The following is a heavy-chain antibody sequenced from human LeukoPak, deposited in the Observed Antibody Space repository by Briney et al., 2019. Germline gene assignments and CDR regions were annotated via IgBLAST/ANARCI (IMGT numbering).Heavy chain of an antibody. CDR3: VTLSCSSGIY. V-gene: IGHV3-15*01. CDR2: IKSKTDGGTT. CDR1: KFTFSNAY. Sequence: GGSLRLSCAASKFTFSNAYVSWVRPAPGKGLEWVGRIKSKTDGGTTDYTAPVKGRFTISRDDSKNMLYLQMDSLKTEDTAVYYCVTLSCSSGIYWGQGTLVTVSS. J-gene: IGHJ4*02. D-gene: IGHD3-10*01.